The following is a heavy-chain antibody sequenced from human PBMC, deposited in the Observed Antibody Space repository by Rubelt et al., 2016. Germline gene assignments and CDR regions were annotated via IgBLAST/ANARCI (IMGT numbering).Heavy chain of an antibody. Sequence: QLQLQESGPGLVKPSETLSLTCTVSGGSISSSSYYWGWIRQPPGKGLEWIGSFYYSGSTYYNPSLKSRVTISVDTSKNQFALQLNSVTPEDTALHYCGKGLGYFQHWGQGNLVTVSS. CDR1: GGSISSSSYY. CDR2: FYYSGST. V-gene: IGHV4-39*07. D-gene: IGHD3-16*01. J-gene: IGHJ1*01. CDR3: GKGLGYFQH.